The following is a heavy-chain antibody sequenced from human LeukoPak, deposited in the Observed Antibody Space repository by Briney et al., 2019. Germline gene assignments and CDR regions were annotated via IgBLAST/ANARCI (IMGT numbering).Heavy chain of an antibody. V-gene: IGHV1-2*02. CDR2: INPNSGGT. CDR1: GYTFTGYY. Sequence: ASVKVSCKASGYTFTGYYMHWVRQAPGQGLEWMGWINPNSGGTNSAQKFQGRVTMTRDTSTTTAYMELRRLRPDDTAVYYCARGGGSYSGFDYYYYGMDVWGQGTTVTVSS. J-gene: IGHJ6*02. CDR3: ARGGGSYSGFDYYYYGMDV. D-gene: IGHD5-12*01.